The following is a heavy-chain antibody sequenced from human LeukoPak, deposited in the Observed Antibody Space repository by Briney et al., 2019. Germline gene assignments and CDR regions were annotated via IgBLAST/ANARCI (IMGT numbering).Heavy chain of an antibody. CDR1: GGSISSSNW. CDR3: ARGRYSVWFGELLNWFDP. D-gene: IGHD3-10*01. V-gene: IGHV4-4*02. CDR2: IYHSGST. Sequence: KSSETLSLTCAVSGGSISSSNWWSWVRQPPGKGLEWIGEIYHSGSTNYNPSLKSRVTISVDKSKNQFSLKLSSVTAADTAVYYCARGRYSVWFGELLNWFDPWGQGTLVTVSS. J-gene: IGHJ5*02.